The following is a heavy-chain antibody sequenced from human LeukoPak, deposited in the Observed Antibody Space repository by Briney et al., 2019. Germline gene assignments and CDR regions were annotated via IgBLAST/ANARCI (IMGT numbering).Heavy chain of an antibody. J-gene: IGHJ3*02. CDR2: ITTSSSYI. CDR1: GFTFSSYS. CDR3: ARYRFVVGATDSFDI. V-gene: IGHV3-21*01. D-gene: IGHD1-26*01. Sequence: PGGSLRLSCAASGFTFSSYSMNWVRQAPGKGLEWVSSITTSSSYIYYADSVKGRFTISRDNAKHSLYLHMNSLRAEDTAVYYCARYRFVVGATDSFDIWGQGTMVTVSS.